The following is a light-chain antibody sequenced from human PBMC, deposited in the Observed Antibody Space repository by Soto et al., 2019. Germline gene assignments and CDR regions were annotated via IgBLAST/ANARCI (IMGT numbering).Light chain of an antibody. Sequence: QSALTQPASVSGSPGQSITISCTGTRSDIGSYNSIAWYQQHPGKAPRVMIFEVTKRPSGISNRFSGSKSGSTAFLTISGLQAEDEADYFCFSYAGSSTGVFGGGTKLTVL. CDR2: EVT. CDR1: RSDIGSYNS. CDR3: FSYAGSSTGV. V-gene: IGLV2-23*02. J-gene: IGLJ3*02.